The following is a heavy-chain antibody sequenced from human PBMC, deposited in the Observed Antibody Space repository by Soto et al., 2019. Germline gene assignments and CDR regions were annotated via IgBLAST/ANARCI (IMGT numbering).Heavy chain of an antibody. J-gene: IGHJ3*02. CDR3: ARKSYSGGSWGDAFDI. Sequence: GGSLRLSCAASGFTFSSYDMHWVRQATGKGLEWVSAIGTAGDTYYPGSVKGRFTISRENAKNSLYLQMNSLRAGDTAVYYCARKSYSGGSWGDAFDIWGQGTMVTVSS. V-gene: IGHV3-13*01. D-gene: IGHD2-15*01. CDR2: IGTAGDT. CDR1: GFTFSSYD.